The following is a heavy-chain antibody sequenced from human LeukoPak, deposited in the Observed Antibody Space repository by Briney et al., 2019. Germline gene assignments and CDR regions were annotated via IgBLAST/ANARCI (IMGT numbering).Heavy chain of an antibody. CDR3: AHPGVLIPL. CDR2: IKQDGSEK. Sequence: GGSLRLSCAASGFTFSSYWMSWVRQAPGKGLEWVANIKQDGSEKYYVDSVKGRFTISRDNSKNTVYLQMSSRRVEDTAVYYCAHPGVLIPLWGQGTLVTVSS. V-gene: IGHV3-7*03. CDR1: GFTFSSYW. J-gene: IGHJ4*02. D-gene: IGHD7-27*01.